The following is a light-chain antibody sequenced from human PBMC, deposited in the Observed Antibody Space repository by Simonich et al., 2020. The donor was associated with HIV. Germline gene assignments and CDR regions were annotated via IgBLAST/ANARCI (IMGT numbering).Light chain of an antibody. Sequence: DIQMTQSPSSLSASVGDRVTITCRESQYISSYLNWYQQKPGKAPKLLISAASSLQSGVPSRFSGSGAVTDFTLTISSLQPEDFTTYYCQQTYNTPPWTFGQGTKVEIK. CDR3: QQTYNTPPWT. CDR1: QYISSY. V-gene: IGKV1-39*01. J-gene: IGKJ1*01. CDR2: AAS.